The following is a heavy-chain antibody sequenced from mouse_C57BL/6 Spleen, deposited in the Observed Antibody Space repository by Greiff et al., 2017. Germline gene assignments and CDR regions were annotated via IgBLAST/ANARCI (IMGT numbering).Heavy chain of an antibody. V-gene: IGHV3-6*01. CDR1: GYSITSGYY. CDR3: ASNGYFWYFDV. D-gene: IGHD2-3*01. CDR2: ISYDGSN. J-gene: IGHJ1*03. Sequence: DVKLQESGPGLVKPSQSLSLTCSVTGYSITSGYYWSWIRQFPGNKLEWMDYISYDGSNNYNPSLKNRISITRDTSKNQFFLKLNAVTTEDTATYYCASNGYFWYFDVWGTGTTVTVSS.